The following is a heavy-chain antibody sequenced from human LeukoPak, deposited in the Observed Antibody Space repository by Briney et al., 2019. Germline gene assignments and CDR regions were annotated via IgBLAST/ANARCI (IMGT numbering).Heavy chain of an antibody. CDR1: GFTFSSYA. Sequence: GGSLRLSCVAPGFTFSSYAMSWVRQAPGKGLEWVSAISGSGGSTYYADSVKGRFAISRDNSKNTLYLQMNSLRAEDTAVYYCAKDVLRGYYDSSGYYSGEEFDPWGQGTLVTVSS. V-gene: IGHV3-23*01. CDR2: ISGSGGST. CDR3: AKDVLRGYYDSSGYYSGEEFDP. D-gene: IGHD3-22*01. J-gene: IGHJ5*02.